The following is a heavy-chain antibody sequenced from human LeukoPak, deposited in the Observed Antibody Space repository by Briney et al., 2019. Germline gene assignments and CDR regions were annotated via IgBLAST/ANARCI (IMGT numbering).Heavy chain of an antibody. CDR2: IRYDGSNK. V-gene: IGHV3-30*02. CDR1: GFTFSSYG. J-gene: IGHJ6*03. Sequence: PGGSLRLSCAASGFTFSSYGMHWVRQAPGKGLEWVAFIRYDGSNKYYADSVKGRFTISRDNSKNTLYLQMNSLRAEDTAVYYCAKVRSSGYYFAYYYYYMDVWGKGTTVTISS. D-gene: IGHD3-22*01. CDR3: AKVRSSGYYFAYYYYYMDV.